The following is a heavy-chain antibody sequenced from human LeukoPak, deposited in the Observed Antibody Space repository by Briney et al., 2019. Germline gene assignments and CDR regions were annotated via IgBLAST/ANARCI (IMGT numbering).Heavy chain of an antibody. V-gene: IGHV4-34*01. J-gene: IGHJ4*02. Sequence: SETLSLTCAVYGGSSSGYYWSWIRQPPGKGLEWIGEINHSGSTNYNPSLKSRVTISVDTSKNQFSLKLSSVTAADTAVYYCARGRGVYSSGWSYYFDYWGQGTLVTVSS. CDR3: ARGRGVYSSGWSYYFDY. CDR2: INHSGST. D-gene: IGHD6-19*01. CDR1: GGSSSGYY.